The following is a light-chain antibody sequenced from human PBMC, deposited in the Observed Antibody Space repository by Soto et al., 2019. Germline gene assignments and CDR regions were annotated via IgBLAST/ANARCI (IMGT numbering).Light chain of an antibody. CDR2: VNSDGSH. CDR1: SGHSSYA. CDR3: QTWGTGIHGV. V-gene: IGLV4-69*01. Sequence: QLVLTQSPSASASLGASVKLTCTLSSGHSSYAIAWHQQQPKKGPRYLMKVNSDGSHSKGDGIPDRFSGSSSGAERYLTISSLPSEDEADYYCQTWGTGIHGVFGGGTKLTVL. J-gene: IGLJ2*01.